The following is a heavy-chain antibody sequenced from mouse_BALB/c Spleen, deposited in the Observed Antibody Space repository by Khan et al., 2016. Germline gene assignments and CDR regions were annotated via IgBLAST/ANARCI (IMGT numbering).Heavy chain of an antibody. CDR2: IYPGDGNT. CDR3: ARGNSYYDYDY. CDR1: GYTFTSYW. Sequence: QVQLQQSGAELARPGASVKLSCKASGYTFTSYWMQWVKQGPGQGLEWIGAIYPGDGNTGYTQNFKGKATLTADRSSSTAYMQLSSLASEDSAVSYCARGNSYYDYDYWGQGTTLTVSS. D-gene: IGHD2-4*01. V-gene: IGHV1-87*01. J-gene: IGHJ2*01.